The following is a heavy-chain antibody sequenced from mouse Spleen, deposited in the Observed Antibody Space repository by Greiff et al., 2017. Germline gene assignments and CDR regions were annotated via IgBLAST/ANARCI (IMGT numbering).Heavy chain of an antibody. CDR3: APSRQLGLTDY. J-gene: IGHJ2*01. Sequence: SGAELARPGASVKLSCKASGYTFTSYWMQWVKQRPGQGLEWIGAIYPGDGDTRYTQKFKGKATLTADKSSSTAYMQLSSLASEDSAVYYCAPSRQLGLTDYCGQGTTLTVSS. CDR2: IYPGDGDT. V-gene: IGHV1-87*01. CDR1: GYTFTSYW. D-gene: IGHD3-2*01.